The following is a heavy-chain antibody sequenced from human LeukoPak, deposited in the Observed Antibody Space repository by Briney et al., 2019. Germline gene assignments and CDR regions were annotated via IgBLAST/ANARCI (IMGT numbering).Heavy chain of an antibody. J-gene: IGHJ5*02. CDR3: ARGISKVPRPAPYYKRWFDP. Sequence: SETLSLTRAVYGGSFSGYYWSWIRQPPGKGLEWIGEINHSGSTNYNPSLKSRVTISVDTSKNQFSLKLSSVTAADTAVYYCARGISKVPRPAPYYKRWFDPWGQGTLVTVSS. CDR1: GGSFSGYY. V-gene: IGHV4-34*01. D-gene: IGHD2-2*01. CDR2: INHSGST.